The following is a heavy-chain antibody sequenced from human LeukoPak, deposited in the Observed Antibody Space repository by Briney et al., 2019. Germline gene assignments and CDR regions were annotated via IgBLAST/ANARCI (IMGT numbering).Heavy chain of an antibody. V-gene: IGHV3-49*04. J-gene: IGHJ6*03. CDR1: GFTFGDYA. CDR3: TRIVVAPAAPYYYYMDV. D-gene: IGHD2-2*01. Sequence: GGSLRLSCTASGFTFGDYAMSWVRQAPGKGLEWVGFIRSKAYGGTTEYAASVKGRFTISRDDSKSIAYLQMNSLKTEDTAVYYSTRIVVAPAAPYYYYMDVWGKGTTVTVSS. CDR2: IRSKAYGGTT.